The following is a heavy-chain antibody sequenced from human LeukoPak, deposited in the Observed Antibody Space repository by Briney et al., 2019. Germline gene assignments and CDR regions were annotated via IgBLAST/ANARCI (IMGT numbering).Heavy chain of an antibody. Sequence: NPSETLSLTCTISGGSIDSYYWIWIRQPAGKGLEWIGRVYASGATSYNPSLRNRVTMSVDTSKNQFSLRLSSVTTADTAVYYCAKGGRPGYNSGWYPDYWGQGTLVAVSS. V-gene: IGHV4-4*07. D-gene: IGHD6-19*01. CDR1: GGSIDSYY. CDR3: AKGGRPGYNSGWYPDY. CDR2: VYASGAT. J-gene: IGHJ4*02.